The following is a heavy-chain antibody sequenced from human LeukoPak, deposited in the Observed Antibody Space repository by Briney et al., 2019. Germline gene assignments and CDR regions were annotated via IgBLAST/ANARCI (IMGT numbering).Heavy chain of an antibody. J-gene: IGHJ4*02. V-gene: IGHV3-53*01. Sequence: GSLRLSCAASGFPVSNSYMSWVRQAPGKGLEWVSVIKSGGDTYYADSVKGRFTISRDNSKNTLSLQMNSLRAEDTAVYYCAKGDISMIPDWGQGTLVTVSS. CDR2: IKSGGDT. CDR3: AKGDISMIPD. CDR1: GFPVSNSY. D-gene: IGHD3-22*01.